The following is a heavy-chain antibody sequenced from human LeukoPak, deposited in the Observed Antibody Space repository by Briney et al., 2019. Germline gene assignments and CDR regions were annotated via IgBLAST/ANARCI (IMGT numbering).Heavy chain of an antibody. Sequence: GGSLRLSCAASGFTFSNYAMNWVRQAPGKGLEWVSSISSSSSYIYYADSVKGRFTISRDNAKNSLYLQMNSLRAEDTAVYYCARGDGDPAYDFWSGYFRYFDYWGQGTLVTVSS. D-gene: IGHD3-3*01. CDR3: ARGDGDPAYDFWSGYFRYFDY. J-gene: IGHJ4*02. CDR2: ISSSSSYI. CDR1: GFTFSNYA. V-gene: IGHV3-21*01.